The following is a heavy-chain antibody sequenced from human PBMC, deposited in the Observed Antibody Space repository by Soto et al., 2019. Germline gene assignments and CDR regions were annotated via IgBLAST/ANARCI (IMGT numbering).Heavy chain of an antibody. CDR1: GGSVSSGGYY. J-gene: IGHJ4*02. CDR2: IYYSGST. CDR3: ARSIIYDSSGSTDY. D-gene: IGHD3-22*01. Sequence: QVQLQESGPGLVKPSETLSLTCTVSGGSVSSGGYYWTWIRQAPGKGLERIGNIYYSGSTNYNPSLKSRVTIRVDTSKNQFSLKLSSVTAADTAVYYCARSIIYDSSGSTDYWGQGTLVTVSS. V-gene: IGHV4-61*08.